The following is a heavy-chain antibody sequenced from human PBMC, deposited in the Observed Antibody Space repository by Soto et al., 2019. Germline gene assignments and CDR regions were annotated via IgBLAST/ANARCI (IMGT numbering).Heavy chain of an antibody. CDR1: GGSISSYY. V-gene: IGHV4-59*01. D-gene: IGHD3-22*01. CDR3: AWRGIDGSNWYLDY. CDR2: IYYSGST. J-gene: IGHJ4*02. Sequence: PSETLSLTCTVSGGSISSYYWSWIRQPPGKGLEWIGYIYYSGSTNYNPSLKSRVTISVDTSKNQFSLKLSSVTAADTAVYYCAWRGIDGSNWYLDYWGQGILVTVSS.